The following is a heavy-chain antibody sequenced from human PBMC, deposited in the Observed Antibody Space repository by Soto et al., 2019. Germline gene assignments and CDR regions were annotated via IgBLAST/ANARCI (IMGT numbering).Heavy chain of an antibody. CDR2: VSYDGSQK. J-gene: IGHJ5*01. D-gene: IGHD3-22*01. CDR1: GFTFSRNG. Sequence: QVQLVESGGGVVQPGTSLRLTCAGSGFTFSRNGMHWVRQAPGKGLEWVALVSYDGSQKYYVDSVKGRFTISRDNSENTLYLQMNSLRPEYTAVYYCARWVGGSMSDNSGKYDSWGQGTLVTVSS. CDR3: ARWVGGSMSDNSGKYDS. V-gene: IGHV3-30*03.